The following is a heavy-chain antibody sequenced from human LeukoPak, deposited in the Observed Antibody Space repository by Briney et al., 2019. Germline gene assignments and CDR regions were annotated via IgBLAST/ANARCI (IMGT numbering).Heavy chain of an antibody. D-gene: IGHD3-10*01. CDR2: ISAYNGNT. CDR3: ARSQVGYGSGSYYLRPTFDY. CDR1: GYTFTSYG. J-gene: IGHJ4*02. V-gene: IGHV1-18*01. Sequence: ASVKVSCKASGYTFTSYGISWVRQAPGQGLEWMGWISAYNGNTNYAQKLQGRVTVTTDTSTSTAYMELRSLRSDDTAVYYCARSQVGYGSGSYYLRPTFDYWGQGTLVIVSS.